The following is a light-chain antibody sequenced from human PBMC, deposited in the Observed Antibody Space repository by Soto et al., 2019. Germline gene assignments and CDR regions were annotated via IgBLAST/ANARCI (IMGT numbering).Light chain of an antibody. CDR1: SSDVGDYNY. Sequence: QSALTQPASVSGSPGQSITISCTGTSSDVGDYNYVSWYQQHPGKAPKLMIYEVSNRPSGVSNRFSGSKSGNTASLTISGLQAEDEADYYCCSYAGSRGLVFGGGTKLTVL. V-gene: IGLV2-14*01. J-gene: IGLJ2*01. CDR3: CSYAGSRGLV. CDR2: EVS.